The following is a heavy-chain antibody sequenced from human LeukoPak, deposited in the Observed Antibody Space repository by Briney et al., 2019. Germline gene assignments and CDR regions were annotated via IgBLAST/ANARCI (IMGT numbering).Heavy chain of an antibody. CDR3: TSREIAVAGTGLDQNETIIDY. D-gene: IGHD6-19*01. Sequence: GGSLRLSCAASGFTFSGSAMHWVRQASGKGLEWVSRIRSKANSYATAYAASVKGRFTISRDDSKNTAYLQMKSLKTEDTAVSSCTSREIAVAGTGLDQNETIIDYWGQGTLVTVSS. CDR1: GFTFSGSA. J-gene: IGHJ4*02. CDR2: IRSKANSYAT. V-gene: IGHV3-73*01.